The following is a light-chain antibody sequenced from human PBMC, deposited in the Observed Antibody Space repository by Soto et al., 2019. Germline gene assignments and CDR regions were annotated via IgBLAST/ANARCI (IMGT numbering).Light chain of an antibody. CDR1: SSDVGGNDY. Sequence: QSALTQPPSASGSPGQSVTISCTGASSDVGGNDYVSWYQHHPGKVPKLMIFAVNKRPSGVPPRFSGSKSGNTASLTVSGLQAEDEADYYCCSYGFAGSDYLVFGGGTKVTVL. V-gene: IGLV2-8*01. J-gene: IGLJ3*02. CDR2: AVN. CDR3: CSYGFAGSDYLV.